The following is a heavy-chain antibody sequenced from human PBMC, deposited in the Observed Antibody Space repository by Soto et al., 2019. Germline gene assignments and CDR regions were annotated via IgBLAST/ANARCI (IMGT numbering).Heavy chain of an antibody. Sequence: QVQLVESGGGVVEPGRSLRLSCAASGFPFSNYGMHWVRQAPGKGLEWMAVISFDGHDQDYADSVKGRFTISRDNSKSPLYLQMNSLRAEDTAVYYCASQQWLAPAWGQGTLVTVSS. CDR3: ASQQWLAPA. D-gene: IGHD6-19*01. CDR2: ISFDGHDQ. V-gene: IGHV3-30*03. J-gene: IGHJ5*02. CDR1: GFPFSNYG.